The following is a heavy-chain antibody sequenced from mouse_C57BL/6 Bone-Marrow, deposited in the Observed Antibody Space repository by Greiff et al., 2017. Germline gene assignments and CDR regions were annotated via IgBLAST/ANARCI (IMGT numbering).Heavy chain of an antibody. V-gene: IGHV14-4*01. J-gene: IGHJ2*01. CDR2: IDPENGDT. CDR1: GFNIKDDY. Sequence: VQLQQSGAELVRPGASVKLSCTASGFNIKDDYMHWVKQRPEQGLEWIGWIDPENGDTEYASKFQGKATITADTSSNTAYLQLSSLTSEDTAVYYCTREGLWSYYFDDWGQGTTLTVAS. CDR3: TREGLWSYYFDD. D-gene: IGHD1-1*02.